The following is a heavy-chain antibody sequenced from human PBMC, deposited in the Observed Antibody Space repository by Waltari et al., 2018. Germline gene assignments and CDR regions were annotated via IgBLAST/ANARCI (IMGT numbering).Heavy chain of an antibody. J-gene: IGHJ3*02. CDR3: ARAAYVGAHAFDI. CDR2: ISSSSYI. CDR1: GFTFSSYS. V-gene: IGHV3-21*01. D-gene: IGHD1-26*01. Sequence: EVQLVESGGGLVKPGGSLRLSCAASGFTFSSYSMNWVRQAPGKGLEWVSSISSSSYIYYADSVEGRFTISRDNAKNSLYLQMNSLRAEDTAVYYCARAAYVGAHAFDIWGQGTMVTVSS.